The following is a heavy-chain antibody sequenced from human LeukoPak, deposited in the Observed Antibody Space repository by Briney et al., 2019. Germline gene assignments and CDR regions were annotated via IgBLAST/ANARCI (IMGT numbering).Heavy chain of an antibody. Sequence: PSETLSLTCTVSGGSISSSSYYWGWIRQPPGKGLEWIGSIYYSGSTYYNPSLKSRVTISVDTSENQFSLKLSSVTAADTAVYYCARPRMVAKTRWFDPWGQGTLVTVSS. CDR2: IYYSGST. J-gene: IGHJ5*02. D-gene: IGHD5-12*01. CDR3: ARPRMVAKTRWFDP. CDR1: GGSISSSSYY. V-gene: IGHV4-39*01.